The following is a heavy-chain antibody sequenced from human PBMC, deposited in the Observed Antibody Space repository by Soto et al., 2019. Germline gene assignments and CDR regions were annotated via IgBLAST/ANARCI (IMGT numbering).Heavy chain of an antibody. Sequence: QPVSRTCAISGASFSSNIAACNCIRQSPSRGLEWLGRTYYRSKWYNDYAVSVKSRITINPDTSKNQFSLQLNSVPPEDTALYYCARDAAAGPSGMDVWGQATTVTVSS. V-gene: IGHV6-1*01. CDR3: ARDAAAGPSGMDV. CDR2: TYYRSKWYN. D-gene: IGHD6-13*01. J-gene: IGHJ6*02. CDR1: GASFSSNIAA.